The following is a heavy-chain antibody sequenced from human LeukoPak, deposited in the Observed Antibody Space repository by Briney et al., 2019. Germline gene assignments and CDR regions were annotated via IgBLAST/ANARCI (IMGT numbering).Heavy chain of an antibody. CDR2: IYDSGST. D-gene: IGHD3-22*01. CDR3: ASLTTADAFDI. V-gene: IGHV4-61*10. CDR1: GDSISSGSFY. Sequence: KASETLSLTCTVSGDSISSGSFYWSWIRQPAGKGLEWIGYIYDSGSTNYNPSLKSRVTISVDTSKNQFSLKLSSVTAADTAVFYCASLTTADAFDIWGQGTMVTVSS. J-gene: IGHJ3*02.